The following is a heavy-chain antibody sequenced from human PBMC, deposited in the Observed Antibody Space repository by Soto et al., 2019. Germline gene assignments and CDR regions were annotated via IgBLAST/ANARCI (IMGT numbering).Heavy chain of an antibody. V-gene: IGHV1-8*01. J-gene: IGHJ4*01. CDR2: RNPNSGNT. Sequence: QVQLVQSGAEVKKPGASVKVSCKASGYTFTSYDINCGRQATGQGLEWMGWRNPNSGNTGYAQNFQGRVTMTRNLTISTAYMELSTLRSGDTAVYYCATAGTIHKILKRGWNYRGQGPLVTV. D-gene: IGHD3-3*01. CDR3: ATAGTIHKILKRGWNY. CDR1: GYTFTSYD.